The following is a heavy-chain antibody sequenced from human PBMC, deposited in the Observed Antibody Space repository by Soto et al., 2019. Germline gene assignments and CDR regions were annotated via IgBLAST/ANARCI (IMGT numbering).Heavy chain of an antibody. V-gene: IGHV3-30-3*01. CDR1: GFTFSSYA. J-gene: IGHJ4*02. D-gene: IGHD6-13*01. CDR3: ARHFDYTSSWYLSRVDY. Sequence: PGGSLRLSCAASGFTFSSYAMHWVRQAPGKGLEWVAVISYDGSNKYYADSVKGRFTISRDNSKNSLYLQLNSLRAEDTAVYYCARHFDYTSSWYLSRVDYWGQGTVVTVSS. CDR2: ISYDGSNK.